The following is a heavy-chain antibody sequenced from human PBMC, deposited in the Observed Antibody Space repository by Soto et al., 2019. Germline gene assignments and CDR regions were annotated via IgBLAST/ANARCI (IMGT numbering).Heavy chain of an antibody. J-gene: IGHJ4*02. Sequence: ASVKVSCKASGYKFTGYGIGWVRQAPGQGLEWMGWISAYNGNPSYAQKFQGRVTMTTDTSTSTAYMELRRLRADDTAVYFCARVFRLAVESSCFDYWGQGTLVTVSS. V-gene: IGHV1-18*01. D-gene: IGHD6-19*01. CDR2: ISAYNGNP. CDR1: GYKFTGYG. CDR3: ARVFRLAVESSCFDY.